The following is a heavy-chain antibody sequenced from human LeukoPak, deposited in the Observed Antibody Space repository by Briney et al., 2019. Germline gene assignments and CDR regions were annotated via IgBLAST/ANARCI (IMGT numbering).Heavy chain of an antibody. CDR2: MNPNSGNT. Sequence: VASVKVSCTASGYTFTSYDINWVRQATGQGLEWMGWMNPNSGNTGYAQKFQGRATMTRNTSISTAYMELSSLRSEDTAVYYCASGAVEDYWGQGTLVTVSS. V-gene: IGHV1-8*01. J-gene: IGHJ4*02. D-gene: IGHD6-19*01. CDR1: GYTFTSYD. CDR3: ASGAVEDY.